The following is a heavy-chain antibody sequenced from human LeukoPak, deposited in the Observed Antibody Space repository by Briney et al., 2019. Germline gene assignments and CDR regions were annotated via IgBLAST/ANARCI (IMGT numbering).Heavy chain of an antibody. J-gene: IGHJ4*02. V-gene: IGHV1-2*02. CDR3: ARDNYGIGDY. D-gene: IGHD4-11*01. CDR2: VNPNSGGT. Sequence: ASVKVSCTASGYTFTGHYIHWVRQAPGQGLEWMGWVNPNSGGTNYAQKFQGRVTMTRDTSITTAYMDLSSLRSDDTADYYCARDNYGIGDYWGQGTLVTVSS. CDR1: GYTFTGHY.